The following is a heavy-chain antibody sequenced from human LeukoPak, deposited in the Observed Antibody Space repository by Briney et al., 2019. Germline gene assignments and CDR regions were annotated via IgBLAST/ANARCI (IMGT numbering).Heavy chain of an antibody. CDR1: GGSISSGGYY. J-gene: IGHJ4*02. V-gene: IGHV4-31*03. CDR3: ARVGKCDSSGYFCFDY. D-gene: IGHD3-22*01. Sequence: SQTLSLTCTVSGGSISSGGYYWSWIRQHPGKGLEWIGYIYYSGSTYYNPSLKSRVTISVDTSKNQFSLKLGSVTAADTAVYYCARVGKCDSSGYFCFDYWGQGTLVTVSS. CDR2: IYYSGST.